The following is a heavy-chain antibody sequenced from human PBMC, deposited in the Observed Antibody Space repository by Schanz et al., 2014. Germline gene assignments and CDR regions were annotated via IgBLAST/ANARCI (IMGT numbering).Heavy chain of an antibody. CDR2: IIPILGIA. CDR3: AGTYCTSTSCYTGYYYMDV. D-gene: IGHD2-2*02. CDR1: GGTFSSYT. V-gene: IGHV1-69*02. J-gene: IGHJ6*03. Sequence: QVQLVQSGAEVKKPGSSVKVSCKSSGGTFSSYTISWVRQAPGQGLEWMGSIIPILGIANYAQNFQGRVTITADKSTSTTDMELTSLRSQDPAVYYCAGTYCTSTSCYTGYYYMDVWGKGTTVTVSS.